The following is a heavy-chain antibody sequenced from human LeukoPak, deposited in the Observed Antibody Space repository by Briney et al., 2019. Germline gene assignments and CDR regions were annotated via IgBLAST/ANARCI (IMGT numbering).Heavy chain of an antibody. D-gene: IGHD6-19*01. CDR3: SAAVAGSFPG. CDR1: GFTFSSYG. J-gene: IGHJ4*02. V-gene: IGHV3-64D*06. Sequence: GGSLRLSCSASGFTFSSYGMHWVRQASGKGLEYVSTISSDGIRYYADSVKGRFTISRVNSKNTVYLQMSSLRTEDTAVYYCSAAVAGSFPGWGQGTLVTVSS. CDR2: ISSDGIR.